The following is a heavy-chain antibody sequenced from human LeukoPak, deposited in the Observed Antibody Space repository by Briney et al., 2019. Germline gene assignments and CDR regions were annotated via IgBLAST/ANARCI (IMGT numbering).Heavy chain of an antibody. Sequence: SETLSLTCTVSGGSMNTFYWSWIRQPPGKGLEWIGYIHYSGSTNYNPSLKSRVAISVDTSTNQFSLKLSSVTAADTAMYYCARQGYSSGSLVIDYWGQGALVTVSS. V-gene: IGHV4-59*08. D-gene: IGHD6-19*01. J-gene: IGHJ4*02. CDR1: GGSMNTFY. CDR3: ARQGYSSGSLVIDY. CDR2: IHYSGST.